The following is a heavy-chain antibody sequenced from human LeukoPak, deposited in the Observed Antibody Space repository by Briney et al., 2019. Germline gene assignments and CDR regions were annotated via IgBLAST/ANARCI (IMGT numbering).Heavy chain of an antibody. V-gene: IGHV3-23*01. CDR1: GITLSNYG. CDR3: AKRGVVIRVILVGFHKEAYYFDS. CDR2: ISDSGGRP. J-gene: IGHJ4*02. D-gene: IGHD3-22*01. Sequence: GGSLRLSCAVSGITLSNYGMSWVRQAPGKGLEWVSGISDSGGRPNYADSVKGRFTISRDNPKNTLYLQMNSLRAEDTAVYFCAKRGVVIRVILVGFHKEAYYFDSWGQGALVTVSS.